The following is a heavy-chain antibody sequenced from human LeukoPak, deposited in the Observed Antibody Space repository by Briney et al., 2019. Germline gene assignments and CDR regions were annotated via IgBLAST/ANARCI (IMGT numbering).Heavy chain of an antibody. D-gene: IGHD3-10*01. Sequence: GGTLRLSCAASGFTFSSYEMSWVRQAPGKGLEWVSTISGSGGSTYYADSVKGRFTISRDNAKNSLYLQMNSLRAEDTAVYYCARSELGYNYHYMDVWGKGTTVTISS. J-gene: IGHJ6*03. V-gene: IGHV3-23*01. CDR1: GFTFSSYE. CDR2: ISGSGGST. CDR3: ARSELGYNYHYMDV.